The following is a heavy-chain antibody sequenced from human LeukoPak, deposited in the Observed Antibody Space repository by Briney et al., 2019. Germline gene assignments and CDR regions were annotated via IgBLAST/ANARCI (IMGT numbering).Heavy chain of an antibody. CDR3: ARGPLLWFGELLQYYFDY. CDR1: GYTFTGYY. CDR2: INPNSGGT. Sequence: ASVKVSCKASGYTFTGYYMHWVRQAPGQGLEWMGRINPNSGGTNYAQKFQGRVTMTRDTSISTAYMELSRLRSDDTAVYYCARGPLLWFGELLQYYFDYWGQGTLVTVSS. V-gene: IGHV1-2*06. J-gene: IGHJ4*02. D-gene: IGHD3-10*01.